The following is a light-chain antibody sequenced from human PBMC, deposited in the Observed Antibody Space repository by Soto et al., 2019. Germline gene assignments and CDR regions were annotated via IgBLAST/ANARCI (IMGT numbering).Light chain of an antibody. J-gene: IGLJ2*01. CDR3: QTWDAGIG. Sequence: QSVLPQLPSASASLGASGKLSCTLGSGRLSYALAWHQQQAERRPRCLMKVNSDGSHTKGDGNPDRFAGSSAGAERYHTMYSSRTEDEADYHCQTWDAGIGFGGGTKQTLL. V-gene: IGLV4-69*01. CDR2: VNSDGSH. CDR1: SGRLSYA.